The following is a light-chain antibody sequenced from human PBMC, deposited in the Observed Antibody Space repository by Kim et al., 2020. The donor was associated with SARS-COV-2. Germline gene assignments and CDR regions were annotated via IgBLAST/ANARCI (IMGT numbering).Light chain of an antibody. CDR2: DAS. V-gene: IGKV3-20*01. CDR1: QSIRTPQ. CDR3: HQYGDSPQT. Sequence: SPGEGASLSCRSSQSIRTPQLAWYQQKPGQAPRLLIYDASRRATGTPHRFSGRGSESDFTLTISRLEPEDFAVYYCHQYGDSPQTFGRGTKVDIK. J-gene: IGKJ1*01.